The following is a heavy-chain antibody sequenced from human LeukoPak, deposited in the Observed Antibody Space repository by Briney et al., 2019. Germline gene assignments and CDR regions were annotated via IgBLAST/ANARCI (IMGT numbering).Heavy chain of an antibody. CDR2: IYYCGST. CDR3: ARVGYSYGQFDY. V-gene: IGHV4-59*01. J-gene: IGHJ4*02. D-gene: IGHD5-18*01. CDR1: GGSISSYY. Sequence: SETLSLTCTVSGGSISSYYWSWIRQPPGKGLEWVGYIYYCGSTNYNPSLKSRVTISVDTSKNQFSLKLSSVTAADTAVYYCARVGYSYGQFDYWGQGTLVTVSS.